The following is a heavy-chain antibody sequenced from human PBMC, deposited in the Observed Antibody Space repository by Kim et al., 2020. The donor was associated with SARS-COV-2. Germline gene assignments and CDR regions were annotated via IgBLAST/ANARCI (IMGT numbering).Heavy chain of an antibody. D-gene: IGHD3-10*01. J-gene: IGHJ6*02. CDR2: IAFGSGKT. CDR3: AAAPRFGAYGMDV. V-gene: IGHV1-58*01. CDR1: GFTSTSSA. Sequence: SVKVSCKASGFTSTSSAVQWVRQARGQRPEWIGWIAFGSGKTNYAQSLQGRVALTRDMSTTTAYMELSSLRSEDTAMYYCAAAPRFGAYGMDVWGQGTTVIVSS.